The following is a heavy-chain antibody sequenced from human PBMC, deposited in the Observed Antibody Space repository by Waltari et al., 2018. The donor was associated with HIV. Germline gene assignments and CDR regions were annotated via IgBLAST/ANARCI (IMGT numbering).Heavy chain of an antibody. V-gene: IGHV3-21*01. Sequence: EVHLVESGGGLVRPGGSLSLSCAAPGFTFTRYSMNWVRQAPGKGLEWISAITGSSSSIYYADSVKGRFTISRDNPKNSLYLQMNSLRDEDTAVYYCVRGLTYCGGDCSVGHWGQGTLVTVSS. CDR3: VRGLTYCGGDCSVGH. D-gene: IGHD2-21*02. J-gene: IGHJ5*02. CDR2: ITGSSSSI. CDR1: GFTFTRYS.